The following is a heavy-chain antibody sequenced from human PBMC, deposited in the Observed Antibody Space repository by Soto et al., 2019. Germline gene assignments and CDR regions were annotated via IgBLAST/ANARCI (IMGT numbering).Heavy chain of an antibody. V-gene: IGHV3-30-3*01. Sequence: HPGGSLRLSCAASGFTFSSYAMHWVRQAPGKGLEWVAVISYDGSNKYYADSVKGRFTISRDNSKNTLYLQMNSLRAEDTAVYYCARDGKAAAGTVYYYYGMDVWGQGTTVTVSS. CDR3: ARDGKAAAGTVYYYYGMDV. J-gene: IGHJ6*02. CDR1: GFTFSSYA. CDR2: ISYDGSNK. D-gene: IGHD6-13*01.